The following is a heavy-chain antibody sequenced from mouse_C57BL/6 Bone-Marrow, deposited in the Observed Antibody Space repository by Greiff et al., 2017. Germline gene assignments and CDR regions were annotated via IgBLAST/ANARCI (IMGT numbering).Heavy chain of an antibody. J-gene: IGHJ3*01. V-gene: IGHV1-5*01. CDR2: IYPGNSDT. D-gene: IGHD2-3*01. Sequence: EVQRVESGTVLARPGASVKMSCKTSGYTFTSYWMHWVKQRPGQGLEWIGAIYPGNSDTSYNQKFKGKAKLTAVTSASTAYMELSSLTNEDSAVYYCSYDGYYDWVWFAYWGQGTLVTVSA. CDR3: SYDGYYDWVWFAY. CDR1: GYTFTSYW.